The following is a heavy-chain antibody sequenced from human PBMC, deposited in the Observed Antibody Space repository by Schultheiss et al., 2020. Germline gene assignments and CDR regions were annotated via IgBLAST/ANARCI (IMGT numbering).Heavy chain of an antibody. J-gene: IGHJ6*02. CDR3: ARIRAERFGELFYYYYGMDV. Sequence: QTLSLTCTVSGGSISSYYWSWIRQPPGKGLEWLARIDWDDAKLYSTSLKTRLTISKDTSRNQVVLTMTNMDPVDTATYYCARIRAERFGELFYYYYGMDVWGQGTTVT. V-gene: IGHV2-70*16. D-gene: IGHD3-10*01. CDR1: GGSISSYY. CDR2: IDWDDAK.